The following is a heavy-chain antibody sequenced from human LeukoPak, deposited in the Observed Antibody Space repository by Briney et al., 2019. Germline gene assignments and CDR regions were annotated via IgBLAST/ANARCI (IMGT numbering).Heavy chain of an antibody. CDR3: ASDPYYYGSGSYYNKVAFDI. CDR2: IKQDGSEK. J-gene: IGHJ3*02. V-gene: IGHV3-7*01. CDR1: GFTFSSYA. D-gene: IGHD3-10*01. Sequence: GRSLRLSCAASGFTFSSYAMSWVRQAPGKGLEWVANIKQDGSEKYYVDSVKGRFTISRDNAKNSLYLQMNSLRAEDTAVYYCASDPYYYGSGSYYNKVAFDIWGQGTMVTVSS.